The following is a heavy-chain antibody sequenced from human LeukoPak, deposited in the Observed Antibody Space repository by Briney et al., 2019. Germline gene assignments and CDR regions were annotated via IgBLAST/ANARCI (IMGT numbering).Heavy chain of an antibody. CDR3: ARDQYDTWSRRGNFDS. CDR2: INQDGSEK. CDR1: GFTFSNYW. V-gene: IGHV3-7*03. Sequence: PGGSLRLSCAASGFTFSNYWMSWVRQAPGKGLEWVANINQDGSEKNYVDSVKGRFTISRDNTKNSLYLQMNSLRAEDTAVFYCARDQYDTWSRRGNFDSWGQGTLVIVSS. D-gene: IGHD3-3*01. J-gene: IGHJ4*02.